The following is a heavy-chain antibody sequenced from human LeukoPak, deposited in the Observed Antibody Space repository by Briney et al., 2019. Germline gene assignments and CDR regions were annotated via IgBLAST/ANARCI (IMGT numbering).Heavy chain of an antibody. V-gene: IGHV4-4*07. CDR1: GGSISSYS. J-gene: IGHJ6*03. CDR2: IYTSGST. D-gene: IGHD3-10*01. CDR3: ARGGTNYYGSGSYYRSYYMDV. Sequence: SETLSLTCTVSGGSISSYSWSWIRQPAGKGLEWIGRIYTSGSTHYNPSLKSRVTMSVDTSKNQFSLKLSPVTAADTAVYYCARGGTNYYGSGSYYRSYYMDVWGKGTTVTVSS.